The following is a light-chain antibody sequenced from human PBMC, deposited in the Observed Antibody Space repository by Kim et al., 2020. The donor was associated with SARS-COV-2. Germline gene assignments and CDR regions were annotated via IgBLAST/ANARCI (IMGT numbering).Light chain of an antibody. Sequence: QSVLTQPPSISGTPGQRVTISCSGSHSNIKSNTVNWYQQLPGSAPKLLIYLSDQRPSGVPDRFSGSKSGTSAPLAVSGLQSEDEATYYCATWDDNLSGVVFGGGTQLTVL. CDR3: ATWDDNLSGVV. CDR1: HSNIKSNT. CDR2: LSD. J-gene: IGLJ2*01. V-gene: IGLV1-44*01.